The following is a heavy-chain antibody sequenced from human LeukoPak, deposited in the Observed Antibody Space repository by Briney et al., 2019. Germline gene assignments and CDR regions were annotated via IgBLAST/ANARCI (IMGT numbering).Heavy chain of an antibody. CDR3: AKEPLSYYDFWSGYFSGNNYYYMDV. Sequence: SETLSLTCAVYGGSFSGYYWSWIRQPPGKGLEWIGEINHSGSTNYNPSLKSRVTISVDTSKNQFSLKLSSVTAADTAVYYCAKEPLSYYDFWSGYFSGNNYYYMDVWGKGTTVTVSS. V-gene: IGHV4-34*01. J-gene: IGHJ6*03. CDR2: INHSGST. D-gene: IGHD3-3*01. CDR1: GGSFSGYY.